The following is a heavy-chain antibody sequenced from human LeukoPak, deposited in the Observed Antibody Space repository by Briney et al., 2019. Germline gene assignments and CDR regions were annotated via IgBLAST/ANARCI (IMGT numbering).Heavy chain of an antibody. D-gene: IGHD6-13*01. V-gene: IGHV4-59*01. CDR1: GGSISSYY. CDR2: IFYSGST. J-gene: IGHJ6*03. CDR3: AREIAAAGTFYYYYMDV. Sequence: SEALSLTCTVSGGSISSYYWSWIRQPPGKGLEWIGYIFYSGSTNYNPSLKSRVTISVDTSKNQFSLKLSSVTAADTAVYYCAREIAAAGTFYYYYMDVWGKGTTVTVSS.